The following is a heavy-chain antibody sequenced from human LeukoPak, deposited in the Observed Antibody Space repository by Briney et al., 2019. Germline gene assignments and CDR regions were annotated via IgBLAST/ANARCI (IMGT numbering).Heavy chain of an antibody. D-gene: IGHD3-9*01. Sequence: SETLSLTCTVSGGSISSYYWSWIRQPPGKGLEWIGEINHSGSTNYNPSLKSRVTISVDTSKNQFSLKLSSVTAADTAVYYCASGDYNIGWFDPWGQGTLVIVSS. J-gene: IGHJ5*02. V-gene: IGHV4-34*01. CDR2: INHSGST. CDR1: GGSISSYY. CDR3: ASGDYNIGWFDP.